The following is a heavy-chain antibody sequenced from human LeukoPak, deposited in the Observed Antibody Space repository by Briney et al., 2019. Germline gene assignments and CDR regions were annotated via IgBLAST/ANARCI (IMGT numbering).Heavy chain of an antibody. CDR3: ATDLKKGDSGCFDY. V-gene: IGHV7-4-1*02. CDR2: INTNTGNP. J-gene: IGHJ4*02. D-gene: IGHD6-19*01. Sequence: ASVKVSCTASGYTFTSSALNWVRQAPGQGLEWMGWINTNTGNPTYAQGFTGRFVFSLDTSVSTAYLHISSLEAEDTAIYYCATDLKKGDSGCFDYWGQGTLVTVSS. CDR1: GYTFTSSA.